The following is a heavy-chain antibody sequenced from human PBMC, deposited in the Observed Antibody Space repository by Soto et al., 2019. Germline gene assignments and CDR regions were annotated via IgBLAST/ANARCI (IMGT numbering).Heavy chain of an antibody. CDR3: AKDTAALLYGMDV. V-gene: IGHV3-9*01. Sequence: EVQLVASGGGLVQPGRSLRLSCAASGFTFDDYAMHWVRQAPGKGLEWVSGLSWNSGSIGYADSVKDRFTISRDNAKNSLYLQMNSLRAEDTALYYCAKDTAALLYGMDVWGQGTTVTVSS. D-gene: IGHD6-6*01. CDR1: GFTFDDYA. J-gene: IGHJ6*02. CDR2: LSWNSGSI.